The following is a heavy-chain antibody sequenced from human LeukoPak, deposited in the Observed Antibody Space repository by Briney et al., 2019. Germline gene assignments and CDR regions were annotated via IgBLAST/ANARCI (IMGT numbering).Heavy chain of an antibody. CDR2: IYNSGST. Sequence: SETLSLTCTVSGGSISSYYWSWIRHPPGKGLEWIGYIYNSGSTNYNPSLKSRVTISVDTSKNQFSLKLSSVTAADTAVYYCARVPPYCGGDCYLDYWGQGTLVTVSA. J-gene: IGHJ4*02. CDR1: GGSISSYY. CDR3: ARVPPYCGGDCYLDY. D-gene: IGHD2-21*02. V-gene: IGHV4-59*01.